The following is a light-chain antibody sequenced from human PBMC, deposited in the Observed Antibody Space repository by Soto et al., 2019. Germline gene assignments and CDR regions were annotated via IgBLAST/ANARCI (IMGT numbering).Light chain of an antibody. J-gene: IGLJ2*01. Sequence: QSALTQPPSASGSPGQSVTISCTGTSSDVGGYNYVSWYQQHLGKAPKLMIYEVSKRPSGVPDRLSGSKSGNTASLTVSGLQVEDEADYYCASYTGSDTLVFGGGTKLTVL. V-gene: IGLV2-8*01. CDR1: SSDVGGYNY. CDR3: ASYTGSDTLV. CDR2: EVS.